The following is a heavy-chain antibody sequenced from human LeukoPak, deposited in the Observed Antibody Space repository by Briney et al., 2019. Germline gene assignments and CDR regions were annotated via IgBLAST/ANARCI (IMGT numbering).Heavy chain of an antibody. CDR1: GFTFSNYA. V-gene: IGHV3-23*01. D-gene: IGHD3-10*01. J-gene: IGHJ4*02. CDR2: ISGDGGYT. CDR3: AKGGDYYGASFDF. Sequence: PWGSLRLSCAASGFTFSNYAMTWVRQAPGKGLEWVSSISGDGGYTYYADSVKGRFTISRDNSKNTVYVEMNSLRGEDTAIYYCAKGGDYYGASFDFWGQGTLVTVSS.